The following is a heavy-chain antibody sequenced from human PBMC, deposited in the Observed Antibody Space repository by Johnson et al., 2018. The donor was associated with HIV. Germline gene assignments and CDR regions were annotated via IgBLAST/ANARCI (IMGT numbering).Heavy chain of an antibody. J-gene: IGHJ3*02. CDR2: IYSGGST. Sequence: VQLVESGGGVVQPGRSLRLSCAASGFTFSSNYMSWVRQAPGKGLEWVSVIYSGGSTYYADSVKGRFTISRDNSKNTLYLQMNSLSAEDTAVYYCARVARHDGWWFDAFDIWGQGTMVTVSS. V-gene: IGHV3-66*02. D-gene: IGHD2-15*01. CDR3: ARVARHDGWWFDAFDI. CDR1: GFTFSSNY.